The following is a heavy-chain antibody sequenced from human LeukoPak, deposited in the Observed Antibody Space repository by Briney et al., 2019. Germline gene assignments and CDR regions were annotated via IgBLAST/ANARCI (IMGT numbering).Heavy chain of an antibody. CDR2: IYPGDSDT. D-gene: IGHD3-22*01. V-gene: IGHV5-51*01. CDR3: ARPYRADYYDSSGYSD. Sequence: GESLKISCKGSGYSFTSYWIGWVRQMPGKGLEWMGIIYPGDSDTRYSPSFQGQVTISADKSISTAYLQWSSLKASDTAMYYCARPYRADYYDSSGYSDWGQGTLATVSS. CDR1: GYSFTSYW. J-gene: IGHJ4*02.